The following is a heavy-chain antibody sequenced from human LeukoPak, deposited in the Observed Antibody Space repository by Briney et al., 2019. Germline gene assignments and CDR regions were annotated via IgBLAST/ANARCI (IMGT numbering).Heavy chain of an antibody. CDR2: IWYDGSNK. CDR3: TRDRITMVRGGIPLLQP. CDR1: GXTFSNYG. V-gene: IGHV3-33*01. J-gene: IGHJ4*02. D-gene: IGHD3-10*01. Sequence: PRGSLRLSCAASGXTFSNYGVHWVRQAPGKGLEWVAVIWYDGSNKYYPDSVKGRVTISRDNSKNTLYLQMNSLRAEDTAVYYCTRDRITMVRGGIPLLQPWGQGTLVTVSS.